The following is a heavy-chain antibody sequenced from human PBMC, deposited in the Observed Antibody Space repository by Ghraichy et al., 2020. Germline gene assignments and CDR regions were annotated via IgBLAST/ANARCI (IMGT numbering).Heavy chain of an antibody. CDR1: GYTFTSYD. CDR2: MNPNSGDT. D-gene: IGHD3-10*01. Sequence: KVSCKASGYTFTSYDINWVRQANGQGLEWMGWMNPNSGDTGYVQKFQGRVTMTRNTSISTAYLEVSSLRSEDTAVYYCARGLSVVRGVTIAYWGQGTLVTVSS. J-gene: IGHJ4*02. CDR3: ARGLSVVRGVTIAY. V-gene: IGHV1-8*01.